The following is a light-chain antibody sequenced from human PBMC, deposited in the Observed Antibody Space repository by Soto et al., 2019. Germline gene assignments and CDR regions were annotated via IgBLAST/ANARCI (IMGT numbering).Light chain of an antibody. V-gene: IGKV3-20*01. CDR3: QQYGSSPPLT. CDR2: GAS. Sequence: VLTQSPATLSLSPGERATLSCRASLNVNSYLAWYQQKPGQAPRLLIYGASSRATGIPDRFSGSGSGTDFTLTISRLEPEDFAVYYCQQYGSSPPLTFGGGTKVDIK. J-gene: IGKJ4*01. CDR1: LNVNSY.